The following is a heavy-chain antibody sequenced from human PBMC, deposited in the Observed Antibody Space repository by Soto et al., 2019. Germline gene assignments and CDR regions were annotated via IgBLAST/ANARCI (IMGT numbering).Heavy chain of an antibody. V-gene: IGHV3-23*01. Sequence: GGSLRLSCAATGFTFSNHAMNWVRQAPGKGLEWVSGISGGGDSTRYADSVKGRFTISRDNSENTLYLQMYSLRADDTAIYYCAKNMGSSSGFDYWGQGTLVTVSS. CDR2: ISGGGDST. CDR1: GFTFSNHA. J-gene: IGHJ4*02. CDR3: AKNMGSSSGFDY. D-gene: IGHD6-6*01.